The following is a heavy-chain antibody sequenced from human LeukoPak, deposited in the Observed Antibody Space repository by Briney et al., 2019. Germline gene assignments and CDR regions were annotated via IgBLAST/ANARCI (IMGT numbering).Heavy chain of an antibody. V-gene: IGHV4-4*07. J-gene: IGHJ3*02. CDR2: IYTSGST. D-gene: IGHD3-10*01. Sequence: PSETLSLTCTVSGGSISSYYWSWIRQPAGKGLEWIGRIYTSGSTNYNPSLKSRVTMSVDTSKNQFSLKLSSVTAADTAVYYCARDLVPPPGRHLSYAFDIWGQGTMVTVSS. CDR1: GGSISSYY. CDR3: ARDLVPPPGRHLSYAFDI.